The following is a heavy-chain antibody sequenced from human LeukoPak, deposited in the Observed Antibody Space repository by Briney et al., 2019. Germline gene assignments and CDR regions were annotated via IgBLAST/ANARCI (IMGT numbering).Heavy chain of an antibody. CDR1: GYSISSAYY. CDR3: ARGVAILTGYSSANWFDP. Sequence: PSETLSLTCSVSGYSISSAYYWGWIRQPPGKGLEWIGEINHSGSTNYNPSLKSRVTISVDTSKNQFSLKLSSVTAADTAVYYCARGVAILTGYSSANWFDPWGQGTLVTVSS. J-gene: IGHJ5*02. D-gene: IGHD3-9*01. V-gene: IGHV4-38-2*02. CDR2: INHSGST.